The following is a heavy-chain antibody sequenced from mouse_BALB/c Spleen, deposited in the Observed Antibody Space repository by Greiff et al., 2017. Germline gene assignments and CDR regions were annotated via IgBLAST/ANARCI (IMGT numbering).Heavy chain of an antibody. Sequence: EVQLQQSGAELVKPGASVKLCCTASGFNIKDTYMHWVKQRPEQGLEWIGRIDPANGNTKYDPKFQGKATITADTSSNTAYLQLSSLTSEDTAVYYCASYDNYAYWGQGTLVTVSA. CDR3: ASYDNYAY. J-gene: IGHJ3*01. V-gene: IGHV14-3*02. CDR2: IDPANGNT. CDR1: GFNIKDTY. D-gene: IGHD2-12*01.